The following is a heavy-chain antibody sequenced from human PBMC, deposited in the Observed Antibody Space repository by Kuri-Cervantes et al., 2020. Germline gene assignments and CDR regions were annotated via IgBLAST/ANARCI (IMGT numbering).Heavy chain of an antibody. V-gene: IGHV3-30-3*01. CDR2: ISYDGSNK. J-gene: IGHJ4*02. Sequence: GESLKISCAASGFTFSSYAMHWVRQAPGKGLEWVAVISYDGSNKYYVDSVKDRFTISRDNSKNTLYLQMNSLRAEDTAVYYCARDYYGPDYWGQGTLVTVSS. CDR3: ARDYYGPDY. D-gene: IGHD3-10*01. CDR1: GFTFSSYA.